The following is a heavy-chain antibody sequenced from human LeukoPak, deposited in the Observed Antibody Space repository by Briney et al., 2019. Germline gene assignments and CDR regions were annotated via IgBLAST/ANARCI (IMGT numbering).Heavy chain of an antibody. CDR3: RYGSSPGDY. J-gene: IGHJ4*02. Sequence: GGSLRLSCAASGFTFSTSWMNWVRQAPGKGPVWVSRINGDGSITTYADSVKGRFTISRDNAKNALSLQMNSLRAEDTAVYYCRYGSSPGDYWGQGTLVTVSS. CDR1: GFTFSTSW. CDR2: INGDGSIT. V-gene: IGHV3-74*01. D-gene: IGHD6-6*01.